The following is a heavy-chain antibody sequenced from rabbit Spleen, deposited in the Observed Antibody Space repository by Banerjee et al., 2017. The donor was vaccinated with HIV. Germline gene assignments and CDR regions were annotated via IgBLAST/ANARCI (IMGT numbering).Heavy chain of an antibody. V-gene: IGHV1S40*01. CDR1: GFSFSNIYG. CDR2: INTGSGTT. Sequence: QSLEESGGDLVKPGASLTLTCTASGFSFSNIYGMCWVRQAPGKGLEWIAYINTGSGTTYYANWAKGRFTISRTSSTAVTLQMTSLTAADTATYFCARGSATMTMVITGYYLYLWGPGTLVTVS. CDR3: ARGSATMTMVITGYYLYL. J-gene: IGHJ4*01. D-gene: IGHD2-1*01.